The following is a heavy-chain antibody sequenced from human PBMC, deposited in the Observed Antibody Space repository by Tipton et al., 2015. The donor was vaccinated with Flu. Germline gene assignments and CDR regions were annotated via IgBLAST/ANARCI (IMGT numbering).Heavy chain of an antibody. Sequence: AVSGFTLGRYGMSWVRQAPGKGLEWVAGFSGSAITTYFADSVRGRFTISRDNFKNTLYLQMNSLRAEDTAVYYCAKVIPELVAGLDSWGQGTLVTVSS. CDR3: AKVIPELVAGLDS. V-gene: IGHV3-23*01. CDR1: GFTLGRYG. CDR2: FSGSAITT. J-gene: IGHJ4*02. D-gene: IGHD6-19*01.